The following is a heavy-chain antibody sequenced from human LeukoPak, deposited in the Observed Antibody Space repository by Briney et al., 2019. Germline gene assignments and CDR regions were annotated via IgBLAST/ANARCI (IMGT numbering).Heavy chain of an antibody. D-gene: IGHD3-3*01. CDR3: VKDPHFDFWSGYSYHLDQ. CDR2: ISGSGSRT. J-gene: IGHJ4*02. Sequence: GGSLRLSCAASGFTVSSNYMSWVRQAPGKGPEWVSGISGSGSRTYYADSVKGRFIISRDNDENTLYLQMHSLRADDTAVYYCVKDPHFDFWSGYSYHLDQWGQGTLVTVSS. V-gene: IGHV3-23*01. CDR1: GFTVSSNY.